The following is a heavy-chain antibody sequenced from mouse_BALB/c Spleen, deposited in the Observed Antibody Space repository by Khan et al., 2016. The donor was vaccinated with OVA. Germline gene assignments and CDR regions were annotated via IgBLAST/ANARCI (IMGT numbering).Heavy chain of an antibody. CDR1: GFTIKDYY. CDR3: ARDGYSPWFAY. Sequence: VQLKQSGAELVRPGALVKLSCKASGFTIKDYYINWVKQRPEQGLVWIGRIDPENGNTIYDPKFQGKASITSDTSSNTAYLQLSSLTSEDTAVYYCARDGYSPWFAYWGQGTLVTVSA. D-gene: IGHD2-3*01. J-gene: IGHJ3*01. V-gene: IGHV14-1*02. CDR2: IDPENGNT.